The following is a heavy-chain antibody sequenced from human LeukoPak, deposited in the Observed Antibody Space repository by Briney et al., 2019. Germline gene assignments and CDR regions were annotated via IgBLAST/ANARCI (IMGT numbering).Heavy chain of an antibody. J-gene: IGHJ4*02. CDR2: IWYDGSNK. CDR3: ARDLTLLAYCGGDRYSPGDY. D-gene: IGHD2-21*02. V-gene: IGHV3-33*01. CDR1: GFTFSSYG. Sequence: GGSLRLSCAASGFTFSSYGMHWVRQAPGKGLEWVAVIWYDGSNKYYADSVKGRFTISRDNSKNTLYLQMNSLRAEDTAVYYCARDLTLLAYCGGDRYSPGDYWGQGTLVTVSS.